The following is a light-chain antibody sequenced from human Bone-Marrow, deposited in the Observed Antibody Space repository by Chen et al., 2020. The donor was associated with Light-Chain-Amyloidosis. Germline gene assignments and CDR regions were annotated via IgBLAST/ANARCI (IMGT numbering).Light chain of an antibody. V-gene: IGLV2-14*01. J-gene: IGLJ1*01. CDR3: SSYTITNTLV. CDR1: SSDVGGDNH. CDR2: EVT. Sequence: HSALTQPASVSGSPGQSITLPCPGTSSDVGGDNHVSWYQQHPDKAPKLMIYEVTNRPSWVHDRFSGSKSDNSASLTISGLQTEDEADYFCSSYTITNTLVFGSGTRVTVL.